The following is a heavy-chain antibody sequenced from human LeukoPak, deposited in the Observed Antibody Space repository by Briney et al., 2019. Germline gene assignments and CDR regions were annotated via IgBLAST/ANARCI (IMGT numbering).Heavy chain of an antibody. D-gene: IGHD7-27*01. J-gene: IGHJ4*02. CDR3: ARETGAFDY. CDR2: ISSSSNTI. V-gene: IGHV3-48*01. Sequence: PGGSLRLSCAASGFTFSGYSLNWVRQAPGKVLEWVSYISSSSNTIYYADSVKGRFTISRDNAKNSLYLQMNSLRAEDTAVYYCARETGAFDYWGQGTLVTVSP. CDR1: GFTFSGYS.